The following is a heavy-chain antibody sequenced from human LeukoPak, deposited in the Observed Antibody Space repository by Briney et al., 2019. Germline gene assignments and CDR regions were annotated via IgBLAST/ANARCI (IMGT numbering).Heavy chain of an antibody. Sequence: PGGSLRLSCAASGFTLNNYWMSWFRQAPGKGLEWVANIKQDGSEKYYVDSVKGRFTISRDNAKNLLYLQMNTLRAEDTAVYYCARVRGDTGGNSDYWGQGTLVTVPS. J-gene: IGHJ4*02. D-gene: IGHD4-23*01. CDR3: ARVRGDTGGNSDY. CDR2: IKQDGSEK. CDR1: GFTLNNYW. V-gene: IGHV3-7*05.